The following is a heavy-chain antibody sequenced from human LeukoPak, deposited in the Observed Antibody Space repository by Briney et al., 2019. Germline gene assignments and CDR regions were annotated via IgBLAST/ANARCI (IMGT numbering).Heavy chain of an antibody. CDR1: GYTFTSYG. D-gene: IGHD4-23*01. CDR2: ISAYNGNT. CDR3: ARDGTTVAPRYYGMDV. Sequence: ASVKVSCKASGYTFTSYGISWVRQAPGQGLEWMGWISAYNGNTNYAQKLQGRVTMTTDTSTSTAYMELRSLRSDDTAVYYCARDGTTVAPRYYGMDVWGQGTTVTVSS. V-gene: IGHV1-18*01. J-gene: IGHJ6*02.